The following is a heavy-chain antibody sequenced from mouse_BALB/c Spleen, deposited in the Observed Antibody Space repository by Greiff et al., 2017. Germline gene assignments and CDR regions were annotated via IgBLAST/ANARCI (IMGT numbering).Heavy chain of an antibody. D-gene: IGHD2-1*01. J-gene: IGHJ3*01. CDR2: ISNLAYSI. CDR1: GFTFSDYG. Sequence: EVMLVESGGGLVQPGGSRKLSCAASGFTFSDYGMAWVRQAPGKGPEWVAFISNLAYSIYYADTVTGRFTISRENAKNTLYLEMSSLRSEDTAMYYCARLYGNYPAWFAYWGQGTLVTVSA. V-gene: IGHV5-15*02. CDR3: ARLYGNYPAWFAY.